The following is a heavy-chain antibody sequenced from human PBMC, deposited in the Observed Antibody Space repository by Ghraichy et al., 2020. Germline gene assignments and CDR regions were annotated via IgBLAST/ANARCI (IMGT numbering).Heavy chain of an antibody. CDR1: RGSISSYY. CDR3: ANVRRGSNDY. Sequence: SETLSLTCTVSRGSISSYYWSWIRQSPGKGLEWIGNIHSSGSTRYNPSLESRVSISIDTSKNQFSLNLKSVTAADTAVYYCANVRRGSNDYWSQGSVVTVSS. CDR2: IHSSGST. D-gene: IGHD3-10*01. V-gene: IGHV4-59*01. J-gene: IGHJ4*02.